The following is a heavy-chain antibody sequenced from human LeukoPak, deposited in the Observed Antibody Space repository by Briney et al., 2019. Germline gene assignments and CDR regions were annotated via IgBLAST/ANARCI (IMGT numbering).Heavy chain of an antibody. CDR1: GGSISRGDYY. J-gene: IGHJ4*02. CDR2: IYYSGST. Sequence: PSQTLSLTCTVSGGSISRGDYYWSWIRQPPGKGLEWIGYIYYSGSTYYNPSLKSRVTISVDTSKNQFSLKLSSVTAADTAVYYCASSAGGRREKLVNFDYWGQGTLVTVSS. V-gene: IGHV4-30-4*01. D-gene: IGHD2-15*01. CDR3: ASSAGGRREKLVNFDY.